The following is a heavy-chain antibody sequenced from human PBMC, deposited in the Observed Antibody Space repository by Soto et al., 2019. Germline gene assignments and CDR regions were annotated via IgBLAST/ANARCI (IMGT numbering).Heavy chain of an antibody. V-gene: IGHV1-69*12. CDR2: IIPIFGTA. D-gene: IGHD5-12*01. CDR1: GGTFSSYT. J-gene: IGHJ2*01. Sequence: QVQLVQSGAEVKKPGSSVTVSCKASGGTFSSYTISWVRQAPGQGLEWMGGIIPIFGTANYAQKFQGRVTITADESTSTAYMALCSLRSEDTAVDYCARGNHRWLQLWYFDRWGRGTLVTVSS. CDR3: ARGNHRWLQLWYFDR.